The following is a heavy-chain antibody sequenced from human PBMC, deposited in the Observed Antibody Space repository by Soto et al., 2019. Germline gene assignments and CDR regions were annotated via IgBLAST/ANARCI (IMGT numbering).Heavy chain of an antibody. J-gene: IGHJ4*02. D-gene: IGHD3-10*01. CDR2: ISYDGSNK. CDR3: ATFGSGSYSGIDY. Sequence: QIQLVESGGGVVQPGSSLRLSCAASGFTFSSYAIHWVRQAPGKGLEWVAVISYDGSNKYYADSVKGRFTISRDNSKNTLYLQMNSLRAEDTAVYYCATFGSGSYSGIDYWGQGTLVTVSP. V-gene: IGHV3-30-3*01. CDR1: GFTFSSYA.